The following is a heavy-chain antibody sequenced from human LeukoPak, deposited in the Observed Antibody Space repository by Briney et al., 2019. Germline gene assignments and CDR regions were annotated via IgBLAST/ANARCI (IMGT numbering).Heavy chain of an antibody. V-gene: IGHV4-34*01. CDR1: GGSFSGYY. CDR2: INHSGST. J-gene: IGHJ3*02. CDR3: ARALGKVGATKGAFDI. D-gene: IGHD1-26*01. Sequence: SETLSLTCAVYGGSFSGYYWSWIRQPPGKGLEWIGEINHSGSTNYNPSLKSRVTISVDTSKNQFSLKLSSVTAADTAVYYCARALGKVGATKGAFDIWGQGTMVTVSS.